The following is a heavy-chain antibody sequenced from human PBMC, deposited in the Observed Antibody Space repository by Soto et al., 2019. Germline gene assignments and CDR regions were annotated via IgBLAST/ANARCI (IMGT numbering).Heavy chain of an antibody. V-gene: IGHV4-59*01. CDR2: VHYSGIT. CDR3: ARGTALIYGDYPGAGYFDF. CDR1: GGSISSYY. J-gene: IGHJ4*02. Sequence: SETLSLTCTVSGGSISSYYWRWIRQSPGRGLEWIGYVHYSGITNYNPSLKSRVAMSLDSSKRQFSLTLNSVTAADTAVYYCARGTALIYGDYPGAGYFDFWGQGIQVTVSS. D-gene: IGHD4-17*01.